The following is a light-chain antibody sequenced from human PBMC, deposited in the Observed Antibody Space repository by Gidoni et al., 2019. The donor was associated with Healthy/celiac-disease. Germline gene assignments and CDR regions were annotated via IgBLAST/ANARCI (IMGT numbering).Light chain of an antibody. V-gene: IGLV1-47*01. CDR2: RNN. Sequence: QSVLTQPPSASGPPGHRVTISCSGSSSNIGSNYVYSYQQLPGTAPKLLIYRNNQRPSGVPDRFSGSKSGTSASLAISGLRSEDEADYYCAAWDDSLSGPVFGGGTKLTVL. J-gene: IGLJ3*02. CDR1: SSNIGSNY. CDR3: AAWDDSLSGPV.